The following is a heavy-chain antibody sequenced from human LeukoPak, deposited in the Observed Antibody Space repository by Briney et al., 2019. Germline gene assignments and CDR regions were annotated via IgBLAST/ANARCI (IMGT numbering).Heavy chain of an antibody. J-gene: IGHJ6*03. CDR1: GYTFTGYY. CDR2: INPNSGGT. CDR3: ATDSSWSQRHYYYYYMDV. D-gene: IGHD6-13*01. V-gene: IGHV1-2*02. Sequence: ASVKVSCKASGYTFTGYYMHWVRQAPGQGLEWMGWINPNSGGTNYAQKFQGRVTMTRDTSISTAYMELSRLRSDDPAVYYCATDSSWSQRHYYYYYMDVWGKGTTVTVSS.